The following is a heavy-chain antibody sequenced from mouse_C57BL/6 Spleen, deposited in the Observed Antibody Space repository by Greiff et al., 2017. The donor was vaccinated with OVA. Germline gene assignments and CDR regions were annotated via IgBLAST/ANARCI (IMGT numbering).Heavy chain of an antibody. J-gene: IGHJ4*01. CDR1: GYTFTSYG. Sequence: VQLQQSGAELVRPGSSVKMSCTTSGYTFTSYGINWVKQRPGQGLEWIGYIYIGNGYTEYNEKFKGKATLTSDTSSSTAYMQLSRLTSEDSAIYFCARWDYCSSYTYYAMDYWGQGTSLTVSS. V-gene: IGHV1-58*01. D-gene: IGHD1-1*01. CDR3: ARWDYCSSYTYYAMDY. CDR2: IYIGNGYT.